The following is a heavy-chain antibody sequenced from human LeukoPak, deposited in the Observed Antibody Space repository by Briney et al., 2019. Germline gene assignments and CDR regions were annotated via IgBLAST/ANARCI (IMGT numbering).Heavy chain of an antibody. J-gene: IGHJ4*02. CDR3: ARYGHSPFFDY. CDR1: GYTFTNYH. Sequence: ASVKVSCKASGYTFTNYHMNWVRQAPGQGLEWMGIINPSGGSTINAQKFQGRVIMTRDMSTSTVYMELSSLRSEDTAVYFCARYGHSPFFDYWGQGTLVIVSS. V-gene: IGHV1-46*01. CDR2: INPSGGST. D-gene: IGHD4-17*01.